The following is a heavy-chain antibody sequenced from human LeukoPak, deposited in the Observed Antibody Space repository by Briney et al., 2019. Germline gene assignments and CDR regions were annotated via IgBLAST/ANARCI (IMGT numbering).Heavy chain of an antibody. CDR3: ATLSSYSSSTY. CDR2: FNHSAST. J-gene: IGHJ4*02. CDR1: GVSFSGYY. V-gene: IGHV4-34*01. Sequence: SETLSLTCAVYGVSFSGYYWSWIRQPPGKGLEWIGEFNHSASTNYNPSLKSRVTISVDTSKNQFSLKLSPVTDADTAVYYCATLSSYSSSTYWGQGTLATVSS. D-gene: IGHD6-6*01.